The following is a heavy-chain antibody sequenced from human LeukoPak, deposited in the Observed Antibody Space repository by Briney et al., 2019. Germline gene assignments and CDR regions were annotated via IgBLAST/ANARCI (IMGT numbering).Heavy chain of an antibody. CDR3: ARGIESYGNYGY. Sequence: SETLSLTCTVSGGSISGSYWSWIRQPPGKGLEWIAYMYNSGSTNYNPSLESRVIISIDTSKNQFSLKLSSLTAADTAIYYCARGIESYGNYGYWGQGILVTVSS. J-gene: IGHJ4*02. V-gene: IGHV4-59*01. CDR1: GGSISGSY. CDR2: MYNSGST. D-gene: IGHD4-11*01.